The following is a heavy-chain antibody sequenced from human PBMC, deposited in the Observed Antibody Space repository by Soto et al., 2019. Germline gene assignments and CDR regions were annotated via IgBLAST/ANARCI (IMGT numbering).Heavy chain of an antibody. D-gene: IGHD6-13*01. CDR3: ARARATIAAAAIFDC. J-gene: IGHJ4*02. Sequence: QVQLQESGPGLVKPSGTLSLTCAVSGGSISTSNWWSWVRQPPGKGLEWIGEVYRTGSTNYNPSRGGRLTISVAKSKNQFSRRLTSVTAADTAVYYCARARATIAAAAIFDCWGQGTLVTVSS. CDR1: GGSISTSNW. V-gene: IGHV4-4*02. CDR2: VYRTGST.